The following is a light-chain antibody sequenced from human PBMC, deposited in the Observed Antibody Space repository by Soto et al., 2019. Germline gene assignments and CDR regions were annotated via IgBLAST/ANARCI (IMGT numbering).Light chain of an antibody. V-gene: IGKV3-20*01. CDR2: GAS. J-gene: IGKJ3*01. CDR1: QSVSRNY. CDR3: HHYGVSPIYT. Sequence: ETVLTQSPGTLSLSPGATATLSCRASQSVSRNYLAWFQQKPGQAPRLLIYGASTRDTGIPDRFSGSGSGTDFTLTISRLEPEVFPVYYCHHYGVSPIYTFGPGTKLHFK.